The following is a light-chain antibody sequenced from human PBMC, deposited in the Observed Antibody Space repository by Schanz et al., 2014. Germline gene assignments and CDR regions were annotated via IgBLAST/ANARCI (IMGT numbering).Light chain of an antibody. CDR2: EGS. V-gene: IGLV2-23*01. Sequence: QSVLTQPASVSGSPGQSITIPCTGTSSDVGSYNLVSWYQQHPGTAPKLMIYEGSKRPSGISDRFSGSRSGNTAYLTISGLQTEDEGDYYCCSYAGSSTYVFGTGTKLTVL. CDR3: CSYAGSSTYV. CDR1: SSDVGSYNL. J-gene: IGLJ1*01.